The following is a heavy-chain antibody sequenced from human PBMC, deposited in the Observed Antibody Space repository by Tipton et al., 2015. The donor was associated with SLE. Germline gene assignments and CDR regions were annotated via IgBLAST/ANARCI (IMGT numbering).Heavy chain of an antibody. D-gene: IGHD2-2*01. V-gene: IGHV4-31*03. CDR1: GGSLSSGGSY. CDR2: ISHSGRT. CDR3: ARGGGYQLLALEYWFDP. Sequence: TLSLTCTVSGGSLSSGGSYWSWIRQHPGTGLEWIGYISHSGRTDYNTSLKSRVTISVDTSKNQFSLELSSVTAADTAVYYYARGGGYQLLALEYWFDPWGQGTLVIVSS. J-gene: IGHJ5*02.